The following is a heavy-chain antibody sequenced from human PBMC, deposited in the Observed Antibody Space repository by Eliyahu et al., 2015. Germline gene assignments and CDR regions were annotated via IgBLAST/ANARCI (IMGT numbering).Heavy chain of an antibody. V-gene: IGHV3-23*01. CDR3: AKAAYGSGFRAPKSWFDP. Sequence: EVQLLESGGGLXQPGGSLXLSCXXSGFTFSXYXMXWVRPAPGKGLEWVSAISGSGGSTYYADXVKGRFTISRDNSKNTLYLQMNSLRAEDTAVYYCAKAAYGSGFRAPKSWFDPWGQGTLVTVSS. CDR2: ISGSGGST. CDR1: GFTFSXYX. D-gene: IGHD3-10*01. J-gene: IGHJ5*02.